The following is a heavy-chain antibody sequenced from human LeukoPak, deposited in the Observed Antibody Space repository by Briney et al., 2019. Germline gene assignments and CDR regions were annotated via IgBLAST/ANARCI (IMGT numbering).Heavy chain of an antibody. Sequence: GGSLRLSYAASGFIFSNYAMSWVRQAPGKGPEWVSAVNGSGDTTYYADSVKGRFTISRDNSKNTMYLEMNSLRAEDTAVYYCAKDLRAVAGRGPFDYWGQGTLVTVSS. V-gene: IGHV3-23*01. CDR2: VNGSGDTT. J-gene: IGHJ4*02. CDR3: AKDLRAVAGRGPFDY. D-gene: IGHD6-19*01. CDR1: GFIFSNYA.